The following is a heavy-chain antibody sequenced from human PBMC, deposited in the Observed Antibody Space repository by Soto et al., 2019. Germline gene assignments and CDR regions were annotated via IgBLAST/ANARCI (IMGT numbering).Heavy chain of an antibody. CDR1: GFMFSNHG. CDR3: VRGDNWNDEASDY. Sequence: QVQLVESGGGVVQPGRSLRLSCAASGFMFSNHGMHWVRQAPGKGLEWVAVIWSDGNNRYYADSVKGRFTISRDNSKNTVYPQMTSLRAEDTAVYYCVRGDNWNDEASDYWGQGTLVTVSS. D-gene: IGHD1-1*01. CDR2: IWSDGNNR. V-gene: IGHV3-33*01. J-gene: IGHJ4*02.